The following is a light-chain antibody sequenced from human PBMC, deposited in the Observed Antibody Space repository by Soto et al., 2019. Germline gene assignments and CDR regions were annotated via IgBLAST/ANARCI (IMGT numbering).Light chain of an antibody. Sequence: SYELTQPPSVSVSPGQTASITCSGDNLGDKYACWYQQKPGQSPVLVIYQDSKRPSGIPARFSGSNSGNTATLTNSGTQAMDEADYYCQAWDSSVVFGGGTKLTVL. CDR3: QAWDSSVV. CDR2: QDS. J-gene: IGLJ2*01. V-gene: IGLV3-1*01. CDR1: NLGDKY.